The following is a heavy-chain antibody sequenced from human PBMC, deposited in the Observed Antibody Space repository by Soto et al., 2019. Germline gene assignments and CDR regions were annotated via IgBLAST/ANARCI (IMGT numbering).Heavy chain of an antibody. CDR2: ISGSGDSP. Sequence: EVHLLESGGTLMQPGGSLRLSCAASGFTFSRYAMHWVRQAPGKGLEWVSGISGSGDSPFYVDSVKGRFTISRDNSKNTLYLQMNSLRAEDRAVYYCAKGAAGGTLGADDWFDPWGQGTVVTVSS. CDR1: GFTFSRYA. D-gene: IGHD6-13*01. CDR3: AKGAAGGTLGADDWFDP. J-gene: IGHJ5*02. V-gene: IGHV3-23*01.